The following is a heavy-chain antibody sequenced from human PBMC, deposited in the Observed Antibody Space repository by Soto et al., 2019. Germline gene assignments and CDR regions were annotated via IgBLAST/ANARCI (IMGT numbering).Heavy chain of an antibody. CDR2: IYSGDEI. CDR3: ARNCIGGSWLAPGF. D-gene: IGHD2-15*01. CDR1: GFSVSGSS. J-gene: IGHJ4*02. V-gene: IGHV3-53*01. Sequence: LRLSCAASGFSVSGSSMFWVRQAPGKGLEWVSIIYSGDEIYYADSVKGRFTISRDTSKNTVYLQMNSLRAEDTAVYFCARNCIGGSWLAPGFWGQGTLVTVSS.